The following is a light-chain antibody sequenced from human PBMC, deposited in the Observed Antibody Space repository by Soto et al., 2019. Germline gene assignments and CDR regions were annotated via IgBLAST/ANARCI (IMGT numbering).Light chain of an antibody. CDR1: SSDVGGYHY. CDR2: EVS. CDR3: SSYRRSSTLV. V-gene: IGLV2-14*01. J-gene: IGLJ2*01. Sequence: QLVLTQPASVSGSPGQSITISCTGTSSDVGGYHYVSWYQQHPDKAPKLMIYEVSNRHSGVSNRFSGSKSGNTASLTISGLQAEDEADYYCSSYRRSSTLVFGGGTKVTVL.